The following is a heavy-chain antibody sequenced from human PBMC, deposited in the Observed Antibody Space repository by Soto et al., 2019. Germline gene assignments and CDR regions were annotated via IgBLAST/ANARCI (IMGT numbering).Heavy chain of an antibody. V-gene: IGHV4-31*03. CDR3: AKDPSPQPIPAVTPGWLDP. CDR1: GDSIRDGGYY. CDR2: IYFTGKA. Sequence: SETLSLTCTVSGDSIRDGGYYWAWIRQRPGQGLEWMGYIYFTGKANYNPSLENRLTMSVDMSRRQLYLRLTSVTAADTAVYFCAKDPSPQPIPAVTPGWLDPWGQGIAVTVSS. J-gene: IGHJ5*02. D-gene: IGHD4-4*01.